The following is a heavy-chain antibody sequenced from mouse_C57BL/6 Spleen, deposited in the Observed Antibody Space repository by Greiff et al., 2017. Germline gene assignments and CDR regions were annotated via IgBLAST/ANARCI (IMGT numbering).Heavy chain of an antibody. CDR1: GYTFTSYW. J-gene: IGHJ1*03. V-gene: IGHV1-72*01. Sequence: QVQLKQPGAELVKPGASVKLSCKASGYTFTSYWMHWVKQRPGRGLEWIGRIDPNSGGTKYNEKFKSKATLTVDKPSSTAYMQLSSLTSDDSAVYYCARRELGLYWYFDVWGTGTTVTVSS. CDR2: IDPNSGGT. CDR3: ARRELGLYWYFDV. D-gene: IGHD4-1*01.